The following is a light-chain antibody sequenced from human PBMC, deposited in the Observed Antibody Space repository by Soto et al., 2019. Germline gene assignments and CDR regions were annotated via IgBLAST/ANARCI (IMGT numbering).Light chain of an antibody. CDR1: QDIRSS. V-gene: IGKV1-9*01. J-gene: IGKJ4*01. CDR2: TVS. Sequence: DIQLTQSPSFLSASVGDRLTITCRASQDIRSSLAWYQQKPGKAPNLLIYTVSTLQSVVPSRFSGSRSGTEFTLTSSSLQPEDFATYYCQQFNSSPFTFGGGTKVEI. CDR3: QQFNSSPFT.